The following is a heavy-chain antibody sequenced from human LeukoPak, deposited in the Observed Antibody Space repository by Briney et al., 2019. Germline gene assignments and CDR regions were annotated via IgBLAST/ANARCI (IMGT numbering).Heavy chain of an antibody. J-gene: IGHJ5*02. D-gene: IGHD3-10*01. Sequence: SETLSLTCTVSGGSISSYYWSWIRQPAGKGLEWMGRIYTSGSTNYNPSLKSRVTMSVDTSKNQFSLKLSSVTAADTAVYYCARDGYMVRANWSDPWGQGTLVTVSS. CDR2: IYTSGST. V-gene: IGHV4-4*07. CDR3: ARDGYMVRANWSDP. CDR1: GGSISSYY.